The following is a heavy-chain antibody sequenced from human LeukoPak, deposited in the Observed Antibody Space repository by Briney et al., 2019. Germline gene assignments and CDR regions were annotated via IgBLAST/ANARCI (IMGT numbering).Heavy chain of an antibody. CDR3: ARGEGYCSSTSCYIDWFDP. J-gene: IGHJ5*02. Sequence: PSETLSLTCTVSGGSISSSSYYWGWIRQPPGKGLEWIGSIYYSGSTYYNPSLKSRVTISVDTSKNQFSLKLSSVTAADTTVYYCARGEGYCSSTSCYIDWFDPWGQGTLVTVSS. D-gene: IGHD2-2*02. V-gene: IGHV4-39*07. CDR2: IYYSGST. CDR1: GGSISSSSYY.